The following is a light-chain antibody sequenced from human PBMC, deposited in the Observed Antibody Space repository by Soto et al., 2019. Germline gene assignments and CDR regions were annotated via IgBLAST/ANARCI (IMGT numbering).Light chain of an antibody. CDR3: CSYAGSRVV. CDR1: SSDVGGYNS. CDR2: DVT. Sequence: QSALTQPRSVSGSPGQSVTISCTGTSSDVGGYNSVSWYQQHPGKAPKLMIYDVTKRPSGVPDRFSGSKSGNTASLTISGLQAEDEADYYCCSYAGSRVVFGGGTKVTVL. V-gene: IGLV2-11*01. J-gene: IGLJ2*01.